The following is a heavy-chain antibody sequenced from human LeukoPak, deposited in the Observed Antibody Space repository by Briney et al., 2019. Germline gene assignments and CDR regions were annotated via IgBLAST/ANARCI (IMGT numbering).Heavy chain of an antibody. CDR2: IIPIFGTA. V-gene: IGHV1-69*13. CDR3: ARESSAGIAAAGLLGFDP. J-gene: IGHJ5*02. D-gene: IGHD6-13*01. Sequence: ASVKVSCKASGGTFSSYAISWVRQAPGQGLAWMGGIIPIFGTANYAQKFQGRVTITADESTSTAYMELSSLRSEDTAVYYCARESSAGIAAAGLLGFDPWGQGPRVTVSS. CDR1: GGTFSSYA.